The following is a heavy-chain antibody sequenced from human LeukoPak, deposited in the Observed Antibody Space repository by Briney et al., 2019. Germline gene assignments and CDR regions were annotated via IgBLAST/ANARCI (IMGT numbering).Heavy chain of an antibody. V-gene: IGHV4-34*01. CDR3: ARSRRGVDC. Sequence: SETLSLTCAVYGGSFSGYYWSWIRQPPGKGLEWIGEINHSGSTNYNPSLKSRVTISVDTSKNQFSLKLSSVTAADTAVYYCARSRRGVDCWGQGTLVTVSS. CDR2: INHSGST. CDR1: GGSFSGYY. J-gene: IGHJ4*02. D-gene: IGHD3-10*01.